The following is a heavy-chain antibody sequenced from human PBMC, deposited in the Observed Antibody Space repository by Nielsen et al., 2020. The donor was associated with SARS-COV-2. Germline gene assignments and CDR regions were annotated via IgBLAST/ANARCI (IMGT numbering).Heavy chain of an antibody. CDR1: GGSVSSGSYY. Sequence: SETLSLTCTVSGGSVSSGSYYWSWIRQPPGKGLVWIGYIYYSGSTNYNPSLKSRVTISVDTSKNQFSLKLSSVTAADTAVYYCARVGWELTFDYWGQGTLVTVSS. J-gene: IGHJ4*02. D-gene: IGHD1-26*01. CDR3: ARVGWELTFDY. V-gene: IGHV4-61*01. CDR2: IYYSGST.